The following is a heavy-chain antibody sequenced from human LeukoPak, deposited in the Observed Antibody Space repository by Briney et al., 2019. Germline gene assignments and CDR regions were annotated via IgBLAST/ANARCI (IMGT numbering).Heavy chain of an antibody. Sequence: GRSLRLSCAASGFTFSSYAMQWVRQAPGNGLEWVAVIYYDGSNKYYADSVKGRFTIYRDNSKNTLYLHMNSLRAEDTAVYYGAALGGSYIWGEGTMVTVSS. CDR3: AALGGSYI. J-gene: IGHJ3*02. CDR1: GFTFSSYA. V-gene: IGHV3-30-3*01. CDR2: IYYDGSNK. D-gene: IGHD3-10*01.